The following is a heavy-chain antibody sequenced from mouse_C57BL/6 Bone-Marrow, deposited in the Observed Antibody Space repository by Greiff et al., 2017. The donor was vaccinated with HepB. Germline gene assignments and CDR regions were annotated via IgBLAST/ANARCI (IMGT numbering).Heavy chain of an antibody. Sequence: DVKLQESGAELVRPGASVKLSCTASGFNIKDDYMHWVKQRPEQGLEWIGWIDPENGDTEYASKFQGKATITADTSSNTAYLQLSSLTSEDTAVYYCTRRLLRGYFDYWGQGTTLTVSS. CDR3: TRRLLRGYFDY. CDR1: GFNIKDDY. CDR2: IDPENGDT. J-gene: IGHJ2*01. V-gene: IGHV14-4*01. D-gene: IGHD1-1*01.